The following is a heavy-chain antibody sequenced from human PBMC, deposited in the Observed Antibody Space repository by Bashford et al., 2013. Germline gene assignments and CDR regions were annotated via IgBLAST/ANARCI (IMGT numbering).Heavy chain of an antibody. Sequence: GGSLRLSCAASGFTFSSYAMHWVRQAPGKGLEWVAVISYDGSNKYYADSVKGRFTISRDNSKNTLYLQMNSLRAEDTAVYYCARDRGPYGSGSYYNGLVDYWGQGTLVTVSS. V-gene: IGHV3-30-3*01. CDR1: GFTFSSYA. J-gene: IGHJ4*02. CDR2: ISYDGSNK. D-gene: IGHD3-10*01. CDR3: ARDRGPYGSGSYYNGLVDY.